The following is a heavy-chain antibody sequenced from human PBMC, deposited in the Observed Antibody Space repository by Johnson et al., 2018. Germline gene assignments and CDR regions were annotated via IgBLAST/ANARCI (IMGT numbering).Heavy chain of an antibody. CDR2: INSDGSST. V-gene: IGHV3-74*01. Sequence: QLVESGGGVVQPGRSLRLSCAASGFTFSSNGMHWARQAPGKGLVWVSRINSDGSSTTYADSVKGRFTISRDNAKNTVFLQMNSLRAEDTAVYYCGRDPGYSSGWYGAFDIWGQGTMVTVSS. CDR3: GRDPGYSSGWYGAFDI. D-gene: IGHD6-19*01. CDR1: GFTFSSNG. J-gene: IGHJ3*02.